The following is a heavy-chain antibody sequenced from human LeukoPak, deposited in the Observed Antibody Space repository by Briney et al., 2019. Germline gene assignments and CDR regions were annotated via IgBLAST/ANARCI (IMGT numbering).Heavy chain of an antibody. J-gene: IGHJ4*02. CDR1: GGSISSYY. Sequence: SETLSLTCTVSGGSISSYYWSWIRQPPGKGLEWIGYMYYSGSTNYSPSLKSRVTISVDTSKNQFSLKLSSVTAAGTAVYYCATGVHGIAAAGDYYCDYWGQGTLVTVSS. CDR2: MYYSGST. CDR3: ATGVHGIAAAGDYYCDY. D-gene: IGHD6-13*01. V-gene: IGHV4-59*01.